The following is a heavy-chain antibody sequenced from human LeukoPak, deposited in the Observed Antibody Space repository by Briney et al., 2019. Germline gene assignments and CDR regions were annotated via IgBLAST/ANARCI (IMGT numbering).Heavy chain of an antibody. Sequence: SVKASCKASGFTFTSSAMQWVRQARGQRLEWIGWIVVGSGNTNYAQKFQERVTITRDMSTSTAYMELSSLRSEDTAVYYCAAAAYCSSTSCYTYPPNFDYWGQGTLVTVSS. CDR1: GFTFTSSA. CDR2: IVVGSGNT. D-gene: IGHD2-2*02. CDR3: AAAAYCSSTSCYTYPPNFDY. V-gene: IGHV1-58*02. J-gene: IGHJ4*02.